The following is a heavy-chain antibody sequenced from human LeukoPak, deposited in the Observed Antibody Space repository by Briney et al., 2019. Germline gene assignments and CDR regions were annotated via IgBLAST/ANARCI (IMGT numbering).Heavy chain of an antibody. CDR3: ARLGYCSSTSCHKEFDY. CDR2: IYYSGST. V-gene: IGHV4-59*08. D-gene: IGHD2-2*02. CDR1: GGSISSYY. J-gene: IGHJ4*02. Sequence: SETLSLTCTVSGGSISSYYWSWIRQPPGKGLEWIGYIYYSGSTNYNPSLKSRVTISVDTSKNQFSLKLSSVTAADTAVYYCARLGYCSSTSCHKEFDYWGQGTLATVSS.